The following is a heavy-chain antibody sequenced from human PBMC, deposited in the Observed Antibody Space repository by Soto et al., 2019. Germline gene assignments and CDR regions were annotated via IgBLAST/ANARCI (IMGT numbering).Heavy chain of an antibody. CDR3: VHRSSRSFQC. J-gene: IGHJ1*01. CDR2: IYWDDDK. V-gene: IGHV2-5*02. CDR1: GFSLSTSGVG. Sequence: QITLKESGPTLVKPTQTLTLTCTFSGFSLSTSGVGVGWIRQPPGKALEWLALIYWDDDKRYSPSLKSRLTITKDTSKNQVVLTITNMDPVDTATYYCVHRSSRSFQCWGQGTLVTVSS.